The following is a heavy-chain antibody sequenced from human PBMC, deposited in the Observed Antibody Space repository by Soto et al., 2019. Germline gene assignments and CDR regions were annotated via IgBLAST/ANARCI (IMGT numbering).Heavy chain of an antibody. J-gene: IGHJ3*02. Sequence: QVQLVESGGGLVKPGGPLRLSCAASGFTFSDYYMTWIRQAPGKGLEWVSFISGTDSNIYYAASVKGRFTISRDNAKKSVYLRMNSLRAEDTAVYYCARQSPLWHYYYRTTSGAFDIWGQGTMVTVSS. CDR3: ARQSPLWHYYYRTTSGAFDI. D-gene: IGHD3-22*01. V-gene: IGHV3-11*01. CDR1: GFTFSDYY. CDR2: ISGTDSNI.